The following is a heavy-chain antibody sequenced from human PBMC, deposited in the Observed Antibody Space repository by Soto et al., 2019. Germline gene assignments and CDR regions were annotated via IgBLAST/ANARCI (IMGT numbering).Heavy chain of an antibody. J-gene: IGHJ6*02. Sequence: PGGSLRLSCAASGFTFDDYTMHWVRHAPGKGLEWVSLISWDGGSTYYADSVKGRFTISRDNSKNSLYLQMNSLRTEDTALYYCAKELVAGTDYYYGMDVWGQGTTVTVSS. CDR2: ISWDGGST. D-gene: IGHD6-19*01. CDR1: GFTFDDYT. V-gene: IGHV3-43*01. CDR3: AKELVAGTDYYYGMDV.